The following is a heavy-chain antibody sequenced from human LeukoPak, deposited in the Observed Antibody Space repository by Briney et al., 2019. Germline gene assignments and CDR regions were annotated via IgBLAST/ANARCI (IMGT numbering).Heavy chain of an antibody. CDR3: ARYCSGGSCYSALDY. V-gene: IGHV1-2*02. J-gene: IGHJ4*02. D-gene: IGHD2-15*01. CDR2: INPNSGGT. Sequence: SVKVSCKASGYTFTGYYMHWVRQAPGQGLEWMGWINPNSGGTNYAQKFQGRVTMTRDTSISTAYMELSRLRSDDTAVYYCARYCSGGSCYSALDYWGQGTLVTVSS. CDR1: GYTFTGYY.